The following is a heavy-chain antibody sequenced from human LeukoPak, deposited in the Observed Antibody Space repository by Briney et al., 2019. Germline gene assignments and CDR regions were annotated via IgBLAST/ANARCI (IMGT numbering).Heavy chain of an antibody. D-gene: IGHD7-27*01. CDR1: GGSISSGGYY. V-gene: IGHV4-31*03. Sequence: SETLSLTCTVSGGSISSGGYYWSWIRQHPGKGLEWIGYIYYSGSTYYNPSLKSRVTISVDTSKNQFSLKLSSVTAADTAVYYCARGKPGDAFDIWGQGTMVTVSS. CDR2: IYYSGST. CDR3: ARGKPGDAFDI. J-gene: IGHJ3*02.